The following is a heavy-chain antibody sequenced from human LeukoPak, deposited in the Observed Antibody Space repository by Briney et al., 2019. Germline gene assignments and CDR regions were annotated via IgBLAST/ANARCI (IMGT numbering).Heavy chain of an antibody. D-gene: IGHD3-10*01. V-gene: IGHV1-18*01. Sequence: ASVMVSCKASGYSFTTHDVNWVRQAPGQGLEWMGWISAYNGNTNYAQKLQGRVTMTTDTSTSTAYKELRSLRSDDTAVYYCARDRLSTTVRGPKSDWFDPWGQGTLVTVSS. CDR2: ISAYNGNT. CDR3: ARDRLSTTVRGPKSDWFDP. CDR1: GYSFTTHD. J-gene: IGHJ5*02.